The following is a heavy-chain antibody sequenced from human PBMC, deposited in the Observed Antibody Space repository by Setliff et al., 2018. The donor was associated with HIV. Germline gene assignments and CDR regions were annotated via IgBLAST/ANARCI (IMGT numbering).Heavy chain of an antibody. D-gene: IGHD2-15*01. J-gene: IGHJ4*01. V-gene: IGHV3-23*01. Sequence: PGGSLRLSCAASGFTFNTYAMSWVRQAPGEGLEWVSVISGSGGSTFYADSAKGRFTISRDNSKNTLYLQMNRLRVEDTAVYYCAKDGISGGAYPPYYFDYWGHGTLVTVSS. CDR3: AKDGISGGAYPPYYFDY. CDR2: ISGSGGST. CDR1: GFTFNTYA.